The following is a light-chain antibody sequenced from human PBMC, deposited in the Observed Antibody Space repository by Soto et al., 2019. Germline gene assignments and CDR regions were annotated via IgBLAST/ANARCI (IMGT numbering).Light chain of an antibody. Sequence: EIVMTQSPATLSVSPGERATLSCRASQSVSSNLSWYQQKPGQAPRLLLYGASTRSTGIPAPFGGSGSGTEFTPATSTLLSEGGAVYYCEQDNNWPPCAFGQGTQLEIK. V-gene: IGKV3-15*01. CDR2: GAS. CDR3: EQDNNWPPCA. CDR1: QSVSSN. J-gene: IGKJ2*02.